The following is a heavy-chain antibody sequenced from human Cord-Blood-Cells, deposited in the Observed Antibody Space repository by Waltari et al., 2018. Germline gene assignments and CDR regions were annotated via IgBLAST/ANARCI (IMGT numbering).Heavy chain of an antibody. J-gene: IGHJ4*02. CDR2: INPNSGGT. Sequence: QVKLVQSGAEVKKPGASVKVSCKASGYTFTGYYLHWGPQAPGQGLEWMGWINPNSGGTNYAQKFQGRVTMTRDTSISTAYMELSRLRSDDTAVYYCARVRRIAAREDYWGQGTLVTVSS. CDR3: ARVRRIAAREDY. V-gene: IGHV1-2*02. D-gene: IGHD6-6*01. CDR1: GYTFTGYY.